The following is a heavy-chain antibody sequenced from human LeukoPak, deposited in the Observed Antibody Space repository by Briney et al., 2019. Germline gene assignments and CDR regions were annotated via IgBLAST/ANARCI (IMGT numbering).Heavy chain of an antibody. J-gene: IGHJ4*02. V-gene: IGHV4-59*01. CDR2: IYYSGST. CDR3: ARDRGGSGWYAANYFDY. D-gene: IGHD6-19*01. Sequence: PSETLSLTCTVSGGSISSYYWSWIRQPPGKGLEWIGYIYYSGSTNYNPSLKSRVTISVDTSKNQFSLKLSSVTAADTAVYYCARDRGGSGWYAANYFDYWGQGTLVTVSS. CDR1: GGSISSYY.